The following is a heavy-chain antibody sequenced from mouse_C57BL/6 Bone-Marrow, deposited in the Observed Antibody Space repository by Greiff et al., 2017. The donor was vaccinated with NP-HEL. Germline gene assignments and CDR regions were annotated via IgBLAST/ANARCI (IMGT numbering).Heavy chain of an antibody. D-gene: IGHD1-1*01. CDR3: ARWGYYGSTFGYFDV. CDR1: GYSFTDYN. CDR2: INPNYGTT. V-gene: IGHV1-39*01. Sequence: VQLQQSGPELVKPGASVKISCKASGYSFTDYNMNWVKQSNGTSLEWIGVINPNYGTTSSNQKFKGKATFTVDQSSSTAYMQLNSLTSEDSAVYYCARWGYYGSTFGYFDVWGTGTTVTVSS. J-gene: IGHJ1*03.